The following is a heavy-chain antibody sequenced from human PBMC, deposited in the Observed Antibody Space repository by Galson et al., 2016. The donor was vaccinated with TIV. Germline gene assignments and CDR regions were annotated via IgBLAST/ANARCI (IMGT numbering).Heavy chain of an antibody. CDR1: GFSLTTRGMC. D-gene: IGHD3-3*01. CDR2: IDWDDDK. Sequence: PALVKPTQTLTLTCTFSGFSLTTRGMCVSWIRQPPGKALEWLARIDWDDDKYYSTSLRTRLTISKGTSKNQVVHTMTNIDPVDTTTYYCAQRRPSGDTDYWDQETFVTVPS. J-gene: IGHJ4*02. CDR3: AQRRPSGDTDY. V-gene: IGHV2-70*11.